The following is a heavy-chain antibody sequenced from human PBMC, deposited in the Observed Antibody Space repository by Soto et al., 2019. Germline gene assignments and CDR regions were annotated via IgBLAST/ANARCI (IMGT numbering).Heavy chain of an antibody. Sequence: SETLSLTCTVSGGSVSSGSYYWSWIRQPPGKGLEWIGYIYYSGSTNYNTSLKSRVTISVDTSKKQFSLKLSSVTAADTAVYYCARDSGYSSGWPDAFDIWGQGTMVTVSS. J-gene: IGHJ3*02. V-gene: IGHV4-61*01. CDR2: IYYSGST. CDR3: ARDSGYSSGWPDAFDI. CDR1: GGSVSSGSYY. D-gene: IGHD6-19*01.